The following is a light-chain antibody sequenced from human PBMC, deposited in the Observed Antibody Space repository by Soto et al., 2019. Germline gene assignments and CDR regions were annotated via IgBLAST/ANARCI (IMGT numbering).Light chain of an antibody. CDR2: DVS. Sequence: AIQVTQSPSSLSASVGDRVTITCRASQDIRGALAWYQQKPGKAPKLLIFDVSTLETGVPARFSGGGSGTEFPLTISSLQPEDFGTYFCQQFNSYPIIFGHGTRLEIK. V-gene: IGKV1-13*02. CDR3: QQFNSYPII. J-gene: IGKJ5*01. CDR1: QDIRGA.